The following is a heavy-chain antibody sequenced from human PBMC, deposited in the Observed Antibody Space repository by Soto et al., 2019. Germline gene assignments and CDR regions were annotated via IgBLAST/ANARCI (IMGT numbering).Heavy chain of an antibody. D-gene: IGHD3-22*01. CDR1: GFPFSSYP. CDR2: ISGSAGST. V-gene: IGHV3-23*01. Sequence: RLSCAASGFPFSSYPMTWVRQAPGKGLEWVSGISGSAGSTYYADSVKGRFTTSRDNSKNTLYLQMNSLRAEDTAVYYCAKVLKYYYDTSGYSGPIDYWGQGTLVTVSS. CDR3: AKVLKYYYDTSGYSGPIDY. J-gene: IGHJ4*02.